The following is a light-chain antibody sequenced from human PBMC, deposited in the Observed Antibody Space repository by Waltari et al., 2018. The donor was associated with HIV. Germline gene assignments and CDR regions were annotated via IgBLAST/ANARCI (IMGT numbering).Light chain of an antibody. J-gene: IGLJ3*02. CDR2: GNS. V-gene: IGLV1-40*01. CDR1: SPNIGAGYD. CDR3: QSYDNSLSAWV. Sequence: QSVLTQPPSVSGAPGQRVTISCTWSSPNIGAGYDVHWYQQLPGKTPKLLVYGNSNRPSGVPDRFSGSKSATSASLAITGLQAEDEADYYCQSYDNSLSAWVFGGGTKLTVL.